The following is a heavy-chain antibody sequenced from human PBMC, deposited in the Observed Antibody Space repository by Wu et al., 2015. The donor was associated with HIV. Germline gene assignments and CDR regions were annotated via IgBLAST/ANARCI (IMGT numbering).Heavy chain of an antibody. Sequence: QVHLVQSGAEVKKPGASVQVSCTASGYTFTGHYIHWVRQAPGQGLDWMGWINPDTGDTKCEQNFQGRVTMTRDTFTSTAYMDLRGLRSDDTAVYFCAREVYGSASSSKYLQDWGQGTLVTVAS. CDR3: AREVYGSASSSKYLQD. D-gene: IGHD3-10*01. J-gene: IGHJ1*01. CDR1: GYTFTGHY. V-gene: IGHV1-2*02. CDR2: INPDTGDT.